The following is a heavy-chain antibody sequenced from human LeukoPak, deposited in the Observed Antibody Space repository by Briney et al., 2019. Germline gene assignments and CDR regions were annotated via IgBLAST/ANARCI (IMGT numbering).Heavy chain of an antibody. D-gene: IGHD6-19*01. CDR3: AKAVADAFDI. V-gene: IGHV3-33*06. J-gene: IGHJ3*02. CDR1: GFTFSSYG. Sequence: PERSLRLSCAASGFTFSSYGMHWVRQAPGKGLEWVAVIWYDGSNKYYADSVKGRFTISRDNSKNTLYLQMNSLRAEDTAVYYCAKAVADAFDIWGQGTMVTVSS. CDR2: IWYDGSNK.